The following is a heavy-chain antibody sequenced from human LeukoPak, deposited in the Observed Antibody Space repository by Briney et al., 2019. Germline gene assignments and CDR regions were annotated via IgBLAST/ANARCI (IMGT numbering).Heavy chain of an antibody. V-gene: IGHV3-23*01. J-gene: IGHJ6*03. D-gene: IGHD6-13*01. Sequence: GGSLRLSCAASGFTFSSYAMSWVRQAPGKGLEWVSAISGSGGSTYYADSVKGRFTISRDNAKNSLYLQMNSLRVEDTAVYYCARDRIEQQRTLGRSSNYYYYYYMDVWGKGTTVTVSS. CDR1: GFTFSSYA. CDR2: ISGSGGST. CDR3: ARDRIEQQRTLGRSSNYYYYYYMDV.